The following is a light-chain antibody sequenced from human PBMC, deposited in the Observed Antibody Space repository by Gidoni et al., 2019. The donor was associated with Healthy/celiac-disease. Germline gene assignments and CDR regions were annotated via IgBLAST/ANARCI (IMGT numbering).Light chain of an antibody. CDR2: AAS. J-gene: IGKJ2*01. CDR1: HSISSC. V-gene: IGKV1-39*01. Sequence: DIQMTQSPSSLSASVGDRVTVTCRASHSISSCLNWYQQKPGKAHKLLIYAASSLQSGVPSRFSGSGSGTDFTLTISSLQPEDFATYFCQQSYSTLYTFXQXTKLEIK. CDR3: QQSYSTLYT.